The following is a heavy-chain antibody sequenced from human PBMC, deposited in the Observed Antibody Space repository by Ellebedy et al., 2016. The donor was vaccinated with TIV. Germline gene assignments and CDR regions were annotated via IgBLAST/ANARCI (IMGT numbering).Heavy chain of an antibody. J-gene: IGHJ1*01. D-gene: IGHD4-23*01. CDR2: IYPGDSDT. CDR1: GYSFTSYW. CDR3: ARGLGGNSGPEYFQH. V-gene: IGHV5-51*01. Sequence: GGSLRLXXKGSGYSFTSYWIGWVRQMPGKGLEWMGIIYPGDSDTRYSPSFQGQVTISADKSISTAYLQWSSLKASDTAMYYCARGLGGNSGPEYFQHWGQGTLVTVSS.